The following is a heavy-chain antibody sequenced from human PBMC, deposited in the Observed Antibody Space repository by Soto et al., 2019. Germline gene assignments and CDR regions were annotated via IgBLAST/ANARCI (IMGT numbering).Heavy chain of an antibody. CDR3: ARHRGSSGWKYYYYYGMDG. CDR1: GGSISRYY. Sequence: SETLSLTSTFSGGSISRYYWSWIRQPPGKGLEWIGYLYNTGSTIYNPSLKSRVTISVDTFKNQFSLKLSSVSAADTAVYYCARHRGSSGWKYYYYYGMDGWGQGTTVT. V-gene: IGHV4-59*08. J-gene: IGHJ6*02. CDR2: LYNTGST. D-gene: IGHD6-19*01.